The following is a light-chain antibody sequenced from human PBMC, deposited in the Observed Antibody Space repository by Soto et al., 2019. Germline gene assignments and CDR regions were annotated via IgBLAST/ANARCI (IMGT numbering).Light chain of an antibody. CDR2: RND. Sequence: QSVLTQPPSASGTPGQRVTISFSGSSSNIESNYVYWYQQLPGSAPKLLIYRNDQLPSGVPDRFSCSKSSTSASLAISGLRSEDEADYDCTAWDDSLSALVFGGGTKLTVL. V-gene: IGLV1-47*01. CDR3: TAWDDSLSALV. J-gene: IGLJ3*02. CDR1: SSNIESNY.